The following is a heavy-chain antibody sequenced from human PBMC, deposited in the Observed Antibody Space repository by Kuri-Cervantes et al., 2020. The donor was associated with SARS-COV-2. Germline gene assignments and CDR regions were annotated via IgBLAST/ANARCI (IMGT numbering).Heavy chain of an antibody. CDR1: GFTFSSYW. CDR3: ARDGDFWSGYSEGYCSGGSCYPGD. D-gene: IGHD2-15*01. CDR2: IKQDGSEK. V-gene: IGHV3-7*03. Sequence: GGSLRLSCAASGFTFSSYWMSWVRQAPGKGLEWVANIKQDGSEKYYVDSVKGRFTIPRDNAKNSLYLQMNSLRAEDTAVYYCARDGDFWSGYSEGYCSGGSCYPGDWGQGTLVTVSS. J-gene: IGHJ4*02.